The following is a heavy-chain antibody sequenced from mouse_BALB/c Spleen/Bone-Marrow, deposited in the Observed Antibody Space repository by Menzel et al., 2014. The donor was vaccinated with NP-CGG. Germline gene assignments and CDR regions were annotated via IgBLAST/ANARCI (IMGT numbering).Heavy chain of an antibody. CDR1: GYSITSDYA. Sequence: EVKLVESGPGLVKPSQSLSHTCTVTGYSITSDYAWNWIRQFPGNKLEWMGYISYCGITSYNPSLKSRISITRDTSKNQFFLQLNSVTTEDTATYYCARGRAAWFAYWGQGTLVTVSA. CDR3: ARGRAAWFAY. J-gene: IGHJ3*01. V-gene: IGHV3-2*02. CDR2: ISYCGIT. D-gene: IGHD3-3*01.